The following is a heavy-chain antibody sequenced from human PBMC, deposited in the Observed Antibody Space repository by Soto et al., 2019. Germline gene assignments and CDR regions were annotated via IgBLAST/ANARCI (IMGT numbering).Heavy chain of an antibody. V-gene: IGHV4-39*01. D-gene: IGHD3-10*01. CDR2: IYYSGST. CDR1: GGSISSSSYY. CDR3: AKGGSGSYSNAFDI. J-gene: IGHJ3*02. Sequence: PSETLSLTCTVSGGSISSSSYYWGWIRQPPGKGLEWIGSIYYSGSTYYNPSLKSRVTISVDTSKNQFSLKLSSVTAADTAVYYCAKGGSGSYSNAFDIWGQGTMVTVS.